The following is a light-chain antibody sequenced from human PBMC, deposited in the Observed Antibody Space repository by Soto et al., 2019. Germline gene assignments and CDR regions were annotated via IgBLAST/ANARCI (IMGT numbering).Light chain of an antibody. Sequence: QSVLTQPPSASGTPGQRVTISCSGSSSNIGSHAVNWYQQFPGTAPKLLIYTDNQRPSGVPDRFSGSKSGTSASLAISGLQSEDEADYFCAAWDGSLNADVFGTGTKLTVL. CDR2: TDN. CDR1: SSNIGSHA. J-gene: IGLJ1*01. CDR3: AAWDGSLNADV. V-gene: IGLV1-44*01.